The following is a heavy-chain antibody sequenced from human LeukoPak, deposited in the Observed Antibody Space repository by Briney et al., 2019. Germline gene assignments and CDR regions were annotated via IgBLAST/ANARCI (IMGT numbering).Heavy chain of an antibody. J-gene: IGHJ4*02. CDR2: ISGDGGST. V-gene: IGHV3-43*02. D-gene: IGHD3-10*01. CDR1: GFSFDDYA. Sequence: GGSLRLSCATSGFSFDDYAMHWVRQAPGKGLEWVSLISGDGGSTYYADSVEGRFTISRDNNEDSLYLQMNSLRTEDTALYYCAKDIASMVRGVDFDYWGRGTLVTVSS. CDR3: AKDIASMVRGVDFDY.